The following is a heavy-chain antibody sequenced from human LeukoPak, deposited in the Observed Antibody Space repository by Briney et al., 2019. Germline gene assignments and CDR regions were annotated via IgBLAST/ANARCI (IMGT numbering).Heavy chain of an antibody. CDR2: INPSGGST. D-gene: IGHD3-22*01. CDR3: ARDDSSGYYYGY. J-gene: IGHJ4*02. CDR1: GYTFTSYY. Sequence: ASVKVSCKASGYTFTSYYMHWVRQAPGQGLECMGIINPSGGSTSYAQKFQGRVTMTRDTSTSAVYMELSSLRSEDTAVYYCARDDSSGYYYGYWGQGTLVTVSS. V-gene: IGHV1-46*01.